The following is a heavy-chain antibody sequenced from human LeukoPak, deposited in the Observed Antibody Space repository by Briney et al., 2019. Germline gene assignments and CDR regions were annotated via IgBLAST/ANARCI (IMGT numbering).Heavy chain of an antibody. CDR1: GFTFIDYD. V-gene: IGHV3-13*01. CDR2: IGIRGDT. Sequence: GGSLRLSWAAAGFTFIDYDMHWVRQVIGKGLEWGSAIGIRGDTHYSGSVKGRFTISRENAESSLYLQMNSLRAEDTAAYYCARGGIQVSGIDEFDYWGQGTLVTVSS. D-gene: IGHD6-19*01. J-gene: IGHJ4*02. CDR3: ARGGIQVSGIDEFDY.